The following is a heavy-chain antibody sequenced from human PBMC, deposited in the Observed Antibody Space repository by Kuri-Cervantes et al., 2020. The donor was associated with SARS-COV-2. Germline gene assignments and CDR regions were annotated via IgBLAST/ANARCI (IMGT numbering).Heavy chain of an antibody. Sequence: SQTLSLTCAVYGGSFSGYYWSWIRQPPGKGLEWIGYIYYSGSTNYNPSLKSRVTISVDTSKNQFSLKLSSVTAADTAVYYCARHAAESSSWLTEDWFDPWGQGTLVTVSS. CDR1: GGSFSGYY. CDR3: ARHAAESSSWLTEDWFDP. D-gene: IGHD6-13*01. CDR2: IYYSGST. J-gene: IGHJ5*02. V-gene: IGHV4-59*08.